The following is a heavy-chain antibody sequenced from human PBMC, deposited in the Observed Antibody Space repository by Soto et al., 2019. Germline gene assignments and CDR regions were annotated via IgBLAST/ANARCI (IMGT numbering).Heavy chain of an antibody. CDR3: AKGGDINERGYQLLSSSYYYYMDV. J-gene: IGHJ6*03. CDR1: GFTFDDYA. Sequence: GGSLRLSCAASGFTFDDYAMHWVRQAPGKGLEWVSGISWNSGSIGYADSVKGRFTISRDNAKNSLYLQMNSLRAEDTALYYCAKGGDINERGYQLLSSSYYYYMDVWGKGTTVTVSS. D-gene: IGHD2-2*01. V-gene: IGHV3-9*01. CDR2: ISWNSGSI.